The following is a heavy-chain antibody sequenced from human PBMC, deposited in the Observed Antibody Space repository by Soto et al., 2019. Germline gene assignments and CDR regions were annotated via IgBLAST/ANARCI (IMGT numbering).Heavy chain of an antibody. Sequence: SETLSLTCTVSGGSISSYYWSWIRQPPGKGLEWIGYIYYSGSTNYNPSLKSRVTISVDTSKNQFSLKLTSVTAADTAVYYCAKGGRLRSPFGFWGQGTLLTVSS. CDR3: AKGGRLRSPFGF. V-gene: IGHV4-59*12. D-gene: IGHD4-17*01. CDR1: GGSISSYY. J-gene: IGHJ4*02. CDR2: IYYSGST.